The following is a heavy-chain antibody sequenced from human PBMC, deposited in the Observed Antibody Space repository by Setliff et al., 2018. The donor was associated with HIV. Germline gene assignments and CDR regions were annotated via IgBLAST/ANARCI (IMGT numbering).Heavy chain of an antibody. V-gene: IGHV4-31*03. J-gene: IGHJ4*02. CDR2: IYYSGST. D-gene: IGHD5-18*01. CDR1: GGSISSTSYY. Sequence: SETLSLTCTVSGGSISSTSYYWSWIRQHPGKGLEWIGYIYYSGSTYYNPSLKSRVTISGDTSKNQFPLKLSSVTAADTAVYYCARDAERGYSYGYDYWGQGTLVTVPQ. CDR3: ARDAERGYSYGYDY.